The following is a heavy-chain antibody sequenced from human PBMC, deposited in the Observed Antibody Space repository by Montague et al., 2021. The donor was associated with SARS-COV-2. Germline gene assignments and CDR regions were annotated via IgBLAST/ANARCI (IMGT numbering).Heavy chain of an antibody. V-gene: IGHV4-59*01. D-gene: IGHD1-20*01. J-gene: IGHJ4*02. Sequence: SETLSLTCTVSGGSMSSSYWSWIRQPPGKGLEWLCYIYYRGSTNYNPSLKSRITISVYPSTNQFSLNLSSVTAADTAVYYCAREARDNWVDYWGQGTLVTVSS. CDR1: GGSMSSSY. CDR2: IYYRGST. CDR3: AREARDNWVDY.